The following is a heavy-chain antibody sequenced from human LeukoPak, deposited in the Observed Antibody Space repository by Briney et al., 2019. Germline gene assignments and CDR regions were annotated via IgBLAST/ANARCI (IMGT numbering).Heavy chain of an antibody. CDR3: ARVMGSSWYELWHYYYYMDV. D-gene: IGHD6-13*01. Sequence: GGSLRLSCAASGFSFGSYSMNWVRQAPGKGLEWVSSISSTSRSSYIFYAESVEGRFTISRDNAKNSLYLQMNSLRAEDTAVYYCARVMGSSWYELWHYYYYMDVWGKGTTVTVSS. CDR2: ISSTSRSSYI. J-gene: IGHJ6*03. V-gene: IGHV3-21*01. CDR1: GFSFGSYS.